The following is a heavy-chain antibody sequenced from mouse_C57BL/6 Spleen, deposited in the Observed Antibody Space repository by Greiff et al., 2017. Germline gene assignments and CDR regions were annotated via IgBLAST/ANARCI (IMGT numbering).Heavy chain of an antibody. CDR2: IDPSDSET. CDR3: ARCPYYGNYDYYAMDY. Sequence: QVQLKESGAELVRPGSSVKLSCKASGYTFTSYWMHWVKQRPIQGLEWIGNIDPSDSETHYNQKFKDKATLTVDKSSSTAYMQLSSLTSEDSAVYYCARCPYYGNYDYYAMDYWGQGTSVTVSS. CDR1: GYTFTSYW. J-gene: IGHJ4*01. D-gene: IGHD2-10*01. V-gene: IGHV1-52*01.